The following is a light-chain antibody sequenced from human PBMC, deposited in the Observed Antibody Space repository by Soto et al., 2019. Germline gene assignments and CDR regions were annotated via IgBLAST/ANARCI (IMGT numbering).Light chain of an antibody. CDR2: GSS. Sequence: EIVMTQSPATLSVSPGERATLSCRASQSVSSNLAWYQQKPGQAPRLLIYGSSTRATGIPARFSGSGSGTDFTLTISSLQSEDFEVYYCQQYNTWPLTFGGGTKVDIX. J-gene: IGKJ4*01. CDR1: QSVSSN. V-gene: IGKV3-15*01. CDR3: QQYNTWPLT.